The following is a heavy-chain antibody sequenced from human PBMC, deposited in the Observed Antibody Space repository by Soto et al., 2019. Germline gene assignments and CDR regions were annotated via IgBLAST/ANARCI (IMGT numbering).Heavy chain of an antibody. CDR2: IYHSGST. Sequence: QVQLQESGPGLVKPSGTLSLTCAVSGGSISSSNWWSWVRQPPGKGLAWIGEIYHSGSTNYNPSLKSRVTTSVDKSKNQFSLKLSSVTAADTAVYYCARVSGSYYYGMDVWGQGTTVTVSS. D-gene: IGHD1-26*01. CDR1: GGSISSSNW. CDR3: ARVSGSYYYGMDV. V-gene: IGHV4-4*02. J-gene: IGHJ6*02.